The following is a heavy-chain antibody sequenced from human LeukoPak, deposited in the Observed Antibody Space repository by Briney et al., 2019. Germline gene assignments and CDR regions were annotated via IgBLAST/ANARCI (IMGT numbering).Heavy chain of an antibody. Sequence: GRSLRLSCAASGFTFSSYGLHWVRQAPGKGLEWVAVIWYDGGNKYYADSVKGRFTISRDNSKNTLYLQMNSLRAEDTAVYYCARDRGRDGYNLAEYFQHWGQGTLVTVSS. D-gene: IGHD5-24*01. V-gene: IGHV3-33*01. J-gene: IGHJ1*01. CDR1: GFTFSSYG. CDR3: ARDRGRDGYNLAEYFQH. CDR2: IWYDGGNK.